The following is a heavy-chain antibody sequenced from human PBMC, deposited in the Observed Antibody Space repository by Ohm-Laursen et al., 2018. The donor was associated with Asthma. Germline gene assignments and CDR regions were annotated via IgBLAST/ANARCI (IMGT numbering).Heavy chain of an antibody. CDR3: ARGHGGIHRWLSYQIDK. CDR2: MSYDGSNK. D-gene: IGHD5-18*01. Sequence: SLRLSCAASGLNFNNSTMHWVRQAPGKGLEWVAVMSYDGSNKYNADSVKGRFTISRDNSKNTLFLQMNSLRPEDTAVYYCARGHGGIHRWLSYQIDKWGQGTQVTVSS. CDR1: GLNFNNST. V-gene: IGHV3-30-3*01. J-gene: IGHJ4*02.